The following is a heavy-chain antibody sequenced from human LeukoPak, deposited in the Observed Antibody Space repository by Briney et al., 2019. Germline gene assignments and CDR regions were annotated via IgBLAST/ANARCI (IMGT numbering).Heavy chain of an antibody. CDR2: IRYDGSNK. CDR1: GFTFSNYG. CDR3: AKGYNEEHLALIDY. D-gene: IGHD1-14*01. Sequence: GGSLRLSCAASGFTFSNYGMHWVRQAPGKGLEWVAFIRYDGSNKYYADSVKGRFTISRDNSKNTLYLQMDSLRAEDTAVYYCAKGYNEEHLALIDYWGQGTLVTVSS. J-gene: IGHJ4*02. V-gene: IGHV3-30*02.